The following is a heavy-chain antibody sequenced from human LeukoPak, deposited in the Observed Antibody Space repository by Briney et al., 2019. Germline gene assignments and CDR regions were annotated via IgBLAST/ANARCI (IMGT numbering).Heavy chain of an antibody. CDR1: GFTFSSSA. J-gene: IGHJ6*02. CDR3: ARNQQLGGHSYYYYGMDV. Sequence: GGSLRLSCAASGFTFSSSAMSWVRQAPGKGLEWVSGISGGGVTTYYADSVKGRFTISRDNSKNTLYLQMNSLRADDTAIYYCARNQQLGGHSYYYYGMDVWGQGTTVTVSS. V-gene: IGHV3-23*01. D-gene: IGHD3-16*01. CDR2: ISGGGVTT.